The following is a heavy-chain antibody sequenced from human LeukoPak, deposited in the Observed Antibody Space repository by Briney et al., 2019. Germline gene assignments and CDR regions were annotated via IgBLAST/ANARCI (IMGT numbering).Heavy chain of an antibody. J-gene: IGHJ5*02. Sequence: SETLSLTCAVYGGSFSGYYWSWIRQPPGKGLEWIGEINHSGSTNYNPSLKSRVTISVDTSKNQFSLRLSSVTAADTAVYYCARGRVRTYYYGSGMSDWFDPWGQGTLVTVSS. CDR2: INHSGST. D-gene: IGHD3-10*01. V-gene: IGHV4-34*01. CDR3: ARGRVRTYYYGSGMSDWFDP. CDR1: GGSFSGYY.